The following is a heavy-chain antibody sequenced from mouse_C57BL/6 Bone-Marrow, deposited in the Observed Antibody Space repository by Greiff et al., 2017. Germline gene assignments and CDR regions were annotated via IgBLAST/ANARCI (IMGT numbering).Heavy chain of an antibody. Sequence: QVQLKQSGAELARPGASVKLSCKASGYTFTSYGISWVKQRTGQGLEWIGEIYPRSGNTYYNEKFKGKATLTADKSSSTAYMELRSLTSEDSAVYFCASPFTPFAYGGQGTLVTVSA. CDR3: ASPFTPFAY. CDR1: GYTFTSYG. CDR2: IYPRSGNT. V-gene: IGHV1-81*01. J-gene: IGHJ3*01.